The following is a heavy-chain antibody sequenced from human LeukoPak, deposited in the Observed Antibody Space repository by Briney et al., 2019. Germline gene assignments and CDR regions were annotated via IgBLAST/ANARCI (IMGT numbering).Heavy chain of an antibody. CDR3: ARVSSGWYGEYYYYYGMDV. CDR2: ISAYNGNT. CDR1: GYTFTSYG. J-gene: IGHJ6*02. D-gene: IGHD6-19*01. V-gene: IGHV1-18*01. Sequence: ASVKVSCKASGYTFTSYGISWVRQAPGQGLEWMGWISAYNGNTNYAQKLQGRVTMTTDTSTSTAYMELRSLRSDYTAVYYCARVSSGWYGEYYYYYGMDVWGQGTTVTVSS.